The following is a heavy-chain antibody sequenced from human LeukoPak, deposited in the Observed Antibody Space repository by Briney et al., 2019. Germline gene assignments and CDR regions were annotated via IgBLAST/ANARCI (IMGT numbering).Heavy chain of an antibody. Sequence: LTGGSLRLSCAASGFTFSSYSMNWVRQAPGKGLEWVSAISGSGGSTYYADSVKGRFTISRDNSKNTLYLQMNSLRAEDTAVYYCAKGLYYYGSGSYSDYWGQGTLVTVSS. V-gene: IGHV3-23*01. CDR1: GFTFSSYS. CDR3: AKGLYYYGSGSYSDY. D-gene: IGHD3-10*01. J-gene: IGHJ4*02. CDR2: ISGSGGST.